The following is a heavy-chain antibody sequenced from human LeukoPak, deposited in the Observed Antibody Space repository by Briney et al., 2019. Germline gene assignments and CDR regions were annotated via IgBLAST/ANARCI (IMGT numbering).Heavy chain of an antibody. CDR2: IKQDGSEK. D-gene: IGHD3-3*01. Sequence: GGSLRLSCAASGFTFSSYWMSWVRQAPGKGLEWVANIKQDGSEKYYVDSVKGRFTISRDNAKNSLYLQMNSLRAEDTAVYYCAREKALRFLEWLDYGMDVWGQGTTVTVSS. J-gene: IGHJ6*02. CDR1: GFTFSSYW. V-gene: IGHV3-7*01. CDR3: AREKALRFLEWLDYGMDV.